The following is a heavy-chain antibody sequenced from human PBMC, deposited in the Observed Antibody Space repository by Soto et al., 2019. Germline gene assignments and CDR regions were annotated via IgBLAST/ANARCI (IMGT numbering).Heavy chain of an antibody. D-gene: IGHD6-13*01. Sequence: GGSLRLSCAASGFTFSSYSMNWVRQAPGKGLEWVSSISSSSSYIYYADSVKGRFTISRDNAKNSLYLQMNSLRAEDTAVYYCARDGWSEQQLVLAFDIWGQGTMVTVSS. CDR3: ARDGWSEQQLVLAFDI. CDR2: ISSSSSYI. J-gene: IGHJ3*02. CDR1: GFTFSSYS. V-gene: IGHV3-21*01.